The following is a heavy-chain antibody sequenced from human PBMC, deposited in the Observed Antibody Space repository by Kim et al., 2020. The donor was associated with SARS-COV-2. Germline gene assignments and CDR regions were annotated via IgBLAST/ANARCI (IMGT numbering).Heavy chain of an antibody. J-gene: IGHJ4*02. CDR3: ARDWFFFSSGWSVEDY. CDR2: ISYDGSNK. D-gene: IGHD6-19*01. Sequence: GGSLRLSCAASGFTFSSYAMHWVRQAPGKGLEWVAVISYDGSNKYYADSVKGRFTISRDNSKITLYLQMNSLRAEDTAVYYCARDWFFFSSGWSVEDYWGQGTLVTVSS. CDR1: GFTFSSYA. V-gene: IGHV3-30-3*01.